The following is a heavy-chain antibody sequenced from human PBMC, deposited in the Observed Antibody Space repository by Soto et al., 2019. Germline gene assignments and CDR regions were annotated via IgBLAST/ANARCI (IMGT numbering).Heavy chain of an antibody. CDR1: GGTFSSYP. V-gene: IGHV1-69*02. J-gene: IGHJ4*02. CDR2: IIPLLDIT. CDR3: ARGSSDYGDFVTNY. D-gene: IGHD4-17*01. Sequence: QVPLVQSGAEVKKPGSSVKVSCKASGGTFSSYPISWVRQAPGRGLEWMGRIIPLLDITNYAQKFQGRVTITADKSTATAYMDLSSLRFDDTAVYYCARGSSDYGDFVTNYWGQGTLVTVSS.